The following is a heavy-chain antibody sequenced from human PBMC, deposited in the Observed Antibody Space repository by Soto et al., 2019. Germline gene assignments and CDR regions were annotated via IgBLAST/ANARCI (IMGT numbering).Heavy chain of an antibody. CDR3: ARELGIGEPIFDY. CDR2: IYTSGST. Sequence: PSETLSLTCTVSGGSISSYYWSWIRQPAGKGLEWIGRIYTSGSTNYNPSLKRRVTMSVDRSKNQFSLMLSSVTAADTAVYYCARELGIGEPIFDYWGPGTLVTVSS. V-gene: IGHV4-4*07. D-gene: IGHD7-27*01. J-gene: IGHJ4*02. CDR1: GGSISSYY.